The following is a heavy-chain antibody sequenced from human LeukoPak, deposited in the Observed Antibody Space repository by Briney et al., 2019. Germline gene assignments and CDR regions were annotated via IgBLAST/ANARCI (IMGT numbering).Heavy chain of an antibody. D-gene: IGHD6-13*01. CDR3: AKAVIYSSSWYLYYFDY. J-gene: IGHJ4*02. Sequence: GGSLRLSCAASGFTFDDYAMHWVRQAPGKGLEWVSGISWNSGSIGYADSVNGRFTISRDNAKNSLYLQMNSLRAEDTALYYCAKAVIYSSSWYLYYFDYWGQGTLVTVSS. CDR2: ISWNSGSI. V-gene: IGHV3-9*01. CDR1: GFTFDDYA.